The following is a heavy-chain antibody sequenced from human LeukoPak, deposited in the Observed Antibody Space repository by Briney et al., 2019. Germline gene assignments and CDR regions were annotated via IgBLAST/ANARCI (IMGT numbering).Heavy chain of an antibody. Sequence: PSETLSLTCTVSGGSFSSGSYYWSWIRQPPGKGLEWIGYIYYSGSTNYNPSLKSRVTISVDTSKNQFSLKVRSVTAADTAVYYCARGHVGSYAYYYYYGMDVWGQGTTVTVSS. CDR3: ARGHVGSYAYYYYYGMDV. CDR1: GGSFSSGSYY. CDR2: IYYSGST. D-gene: IGHD2-8*01. V-gene: IGHV4-61*01. J-gene: IGHJ6*02.